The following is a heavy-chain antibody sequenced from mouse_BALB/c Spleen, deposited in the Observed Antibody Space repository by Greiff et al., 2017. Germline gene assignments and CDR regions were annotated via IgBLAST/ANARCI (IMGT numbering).Heavy chain of an antibody. D-gene: IGHD2-1*01. J-gene: IGHJ4*01. V-gene: IGHV1-63*02. CDR3: ARADGKGAMDY. CDR2: IYPGGGYT. Sequence: QVQLQQSGAELVRPGTSVKMSCKAAGYTFTNYWISWVKQRPGHGLEWIGDIYPGGGYTNYNEKFKGKATLTADTSSSTAYMQLSSLTSEDSAIYYCARADGKGAMDYWGQGTSVTVSS. CDR1: GYTFTNYW.